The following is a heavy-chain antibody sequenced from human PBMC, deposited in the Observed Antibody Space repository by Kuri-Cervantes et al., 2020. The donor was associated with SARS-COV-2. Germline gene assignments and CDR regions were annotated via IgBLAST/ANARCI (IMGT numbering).Heavy chain of an antibody. CDR3: ARVVPAAVFDY. V-gene: IGHV4-30-4*01. J-gene: IGHJ4*02. D-gene: IGHD2-2*01. CDR2: IYYSGST. Sequence: SETLSLTCTVSGGSISSGDYYWSWIRQPPGKGLEWIGYIYYSGSTYYNPSLKSRVTISVDTSKNQFSLKLSSVTAADTAVYYCARVVPAAVFDYWGQGTLVTVSS. CDR1: GGSISSGDYY.